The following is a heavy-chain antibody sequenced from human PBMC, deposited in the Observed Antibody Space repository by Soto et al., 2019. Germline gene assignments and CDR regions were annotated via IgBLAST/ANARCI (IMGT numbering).Heavy chain of an antibody. V-gene: IGHV4-59*08. CDR1: GGSISSYY. CDR2: IYYSGST. Sequence: SETLSLTCTVSGGSISSYYWSWIRQPPGKGLEWIGYIYYSGSTNYNPSLKSRVTISVDTSKNQFSLKLSSVTAADTAVYYCARQGNDYGDYGAYYYYYMDVWGKGTTVTVSS. J-gene: IGHJ6*03. CDR3: ARQGNDYGDYGAYYYYYMDV. D-gene: IGHD4-17*01.